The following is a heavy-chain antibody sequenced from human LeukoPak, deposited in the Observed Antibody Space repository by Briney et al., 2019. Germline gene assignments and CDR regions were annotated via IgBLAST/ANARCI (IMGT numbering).Heavy chain of an antibody. D-gene: IGHD3-10*01. CDR2: IYPRDSDT. Sequence: GESLKISCKGSGYSFTNDWIGWLRQMPGKGREWMGIIYPRDSDTRYSPSCQGPVTISAANSISNDYPQWRSPKASDTALYYCARKRFGEHYGMDVWGQGTPVTVSS. CDR1: GYSFTNDW. CDR3: ARKRFGEHYGMDV. V-gene: IGHV5-51*01. J-gene: IGHJ6*02.